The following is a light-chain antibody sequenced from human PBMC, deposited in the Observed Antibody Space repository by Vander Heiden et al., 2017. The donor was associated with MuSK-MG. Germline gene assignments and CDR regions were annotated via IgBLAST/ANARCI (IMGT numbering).Light chain of an antibody. CDR2: GAS. V-gene: IGKV3-20*01. CDR1: QSVSSSY. J-gene: IGKJ2*01. CDR3: QQYGSSPYT. Sequence: EIVLTQSPGTLSLSPGERATLSCRASQSVSSSYLAWYQQKPGQAPRLLIYGASSRATGIPDRFSGNGSGTDFTLTISRLEPEDIAVYYCQQYGSSPYTFGPGTKLEIK.